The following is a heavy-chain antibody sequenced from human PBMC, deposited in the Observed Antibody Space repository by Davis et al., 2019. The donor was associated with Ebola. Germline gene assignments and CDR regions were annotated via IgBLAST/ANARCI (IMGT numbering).Heavy chain of an antibody. CDR3: ARQVGVIAAAGTGGWFDP. CDR2: IYYSGST. CDR1: GGSISSYY. J-gene: IGHJ5*02. Sequence: PSETLSLTCTVSGGSISSYYWSWIRQPPGKGLEWIGYIYYSGSTNYNPSLKSRVTISVDTSKNQFSLKLSSVTAADTAVYYCARQVGVIAAAGTGGWFDPWGQGTLVTVSS. D-gene: IGHD6-13*01. V-gene: IGHV4-59*08.